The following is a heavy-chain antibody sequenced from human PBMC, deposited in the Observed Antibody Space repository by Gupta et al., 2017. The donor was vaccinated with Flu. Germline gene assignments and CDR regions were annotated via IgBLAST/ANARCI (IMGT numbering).Heavy chain of an antibody. Sequence: EVQLVESGGGLVKPGGSLRLSCAASGFTFSNAGMSWVRQAPGKGLEWVGRIKSKTDGGTTDYAAPVQGRFTISRDDSKNMLYLQVNSLKIEDTAVYYCNTKYVEPASWGQGTLVTVSS. CDR3: NTKYVEPAS. CDR1: GFTFSNAG. V-gene: IGHV3-15*01. J-gene: IGHJ5*02. D-gene: IGHD1-14*01. CDR2: IKSKTDGGTT.